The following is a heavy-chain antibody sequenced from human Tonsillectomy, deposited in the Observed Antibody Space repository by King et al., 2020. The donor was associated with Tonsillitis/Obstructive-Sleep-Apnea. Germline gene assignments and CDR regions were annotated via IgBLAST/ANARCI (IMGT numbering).Heavy chain of an antibody. J-gene: IGHJ3*01. CDR1: GGTFSRST. CDR2: IVPALGAA. D-gene: IGHD1-1*01. CDR3: AKDMEGPDDSFDV. Sequence: VQLVQSGAEVKKPGSSVKVSCKGSGGTFSRSTISWLRQTPGQGLEWMGGIVPALGAANSAPKFQGRVTITADISTSTAYMDLSSLKKEDTAIYYCAKDMEGPDDSFDVWGQGTMVTVSS. V-gene: IGHV1-69*10.